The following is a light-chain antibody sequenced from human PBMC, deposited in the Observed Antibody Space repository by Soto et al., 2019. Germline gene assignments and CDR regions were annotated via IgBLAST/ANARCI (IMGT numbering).Light chain of an antibody. V-gene: IGKV1-27*01. CDR3: QKYNSVPIT. CDR1: QGISNN. J-gene: IGKJ5*01. Sequence: DIQMTQSPSSLSASVGDRVTITCRASQGISNNLAWYQQKPGKVPKLLIYAASTLQSGVPSRFSGSGSGTDFTLPISNLQPEDGATYYCQKYNSVPITFGQGTRLEIK. CDR2: AAS.